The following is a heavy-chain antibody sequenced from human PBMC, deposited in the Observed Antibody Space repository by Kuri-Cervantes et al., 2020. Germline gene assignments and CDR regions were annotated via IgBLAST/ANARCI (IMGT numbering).Heavy chain of an antibody. V-gene: IGHV4-61*01. CDR3: ARFPYYYMDA. Sequence: SETLSLTCTVSGGSVSSGSYYWSWIRQPPGKGLEWIGYIYYSGSTNYNPSLKSRVTISVDTSKNQFSLKLSSVTAADTAVYYCARFPYYYMDAWGKGTTVTVSS. J-gene: IGHJ6*03. CDR2: IYYSGST. CDR1: GGSVSSGSYY.